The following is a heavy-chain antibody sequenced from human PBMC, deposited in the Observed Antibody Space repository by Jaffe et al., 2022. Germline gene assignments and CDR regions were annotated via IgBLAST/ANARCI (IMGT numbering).Heavy chain of an antibody. J-gene: IGHJ4*02. CDR1: GFTFSSYG. V-gene: IGHV3-30*02. CDR2: IRYDGSNK. Sequence: QVQLVESGGGVVQPGGSLRLSCAASGFTFSSYGMHWVRQAPGKGLEWVAFIRYDGSNKYYADSVKGRFTISRDNSKNTLYLQMNSLRAEDTAVYYCAKDGIAAESFDYWGQGTLVTVSS. D-gene: IGHD6-13*01. CDR3: AKDGIAAESFDY.